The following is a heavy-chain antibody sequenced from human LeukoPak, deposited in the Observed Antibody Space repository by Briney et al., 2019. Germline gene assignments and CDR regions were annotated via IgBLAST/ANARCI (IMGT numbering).Heavy chain of an antibody. Sequence: SETLSLTCAVYGGSFSGYYWSWIRQPPGKGLEWIGEINHSGSTNYNPSLKSRVTISVDTSKNQFSLKLSSVTAADTAVYYCARVEIVLMVYAINYWGQGTLVTVSS. CDR2: INHSGST. CDR3: ARVEIVLMVYAINY. J-gene: IGHJ4*02. V-gene: IGHV4-34*01. D-gene: IGHD2-8*01. CDR1: GGSFSGYY.